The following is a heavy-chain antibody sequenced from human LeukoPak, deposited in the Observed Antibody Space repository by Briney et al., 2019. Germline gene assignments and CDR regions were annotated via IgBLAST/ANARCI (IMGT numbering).Heavy chain of an antibody. CDR3: ARVAEMATTFDY. CDR2: IFNNGNT. CDR1: GDSISSYY. V-gene: IGHV4-59*01. Sequence: SETLSLTCTVSGDSISSYYWSWIRQPAGKGLEWIGYIFNNGNTIYNPPLKSRVTISLDTSKNQFSLRLSSMTPADTALYYCARVAEMATTFDYWGQGTLVTVSS. D-gene: IGHD5-24*01. J-gene: IGHJ4*02.